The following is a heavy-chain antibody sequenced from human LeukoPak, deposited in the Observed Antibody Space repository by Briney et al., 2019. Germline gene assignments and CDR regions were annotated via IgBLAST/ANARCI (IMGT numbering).Heavy chain of an antibody. V-gene: IGHV4-59*01. J-gene: IGHJ3*02. CDR3: AREKYDSRGYYAFDI. CDR1: GASIRTNY. CDR2: ISSSGSP. D-gene: IGHD3-22*01. Sequence: PSETLSLTCTVSGASIRTNYWSWIRQAPGKGLEWIAFISSSGSPNYNPSLKSRLTISLDTSNNQFSLKLASVTAADTAVYYCAREKYDSRGYYAFDIWGQGTMVTVSS.